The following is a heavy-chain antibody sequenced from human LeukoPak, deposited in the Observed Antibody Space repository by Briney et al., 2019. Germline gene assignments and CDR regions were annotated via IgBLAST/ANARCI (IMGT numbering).Heavy chain of an antibody. CDR1: GGTFSSYA. V-gene: IGHV1-69*05. CDR2: IIPIFGTA. CDR3: ARGGYSGSYHIDY. J-gene: IGHJ4*02. Sequence: ASVKVSCKASGGTFSSYAISWVRQAPGQGLGWMGGIIPIFGTANYAQKFQGRVTITTDESTSTAYMELSSLRSEDTAVYYCARGGYSGSYHIDYWGQGTLVTVSS. D-gene: IGHD1-26*01.